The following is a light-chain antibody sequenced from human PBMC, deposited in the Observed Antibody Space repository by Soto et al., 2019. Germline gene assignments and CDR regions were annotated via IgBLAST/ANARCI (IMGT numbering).Light chain of an antibody. CDR1: QRVLSSSTNNNY. V-gene: IGKV4-1*01. Sequence: DIVMTQSPDSLAVSLGERATINCKSTQRVLSSSTNNNYLAWYQQKPGQPPKLLIYWASTRESGVPDRFSGSGTGTDFNLTISSLQAEDVAVYYCQQYWSTPLTFGGGTKVEIK. J-gene: IGKJ4*01. CDR2: WAS. CDR3: QQYWSTPLT.